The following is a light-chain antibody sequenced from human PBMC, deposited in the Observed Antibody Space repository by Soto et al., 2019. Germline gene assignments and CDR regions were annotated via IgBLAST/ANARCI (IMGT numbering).Light chain of an antibody. V-gene: IGLV2-23*01. Sequence: QSVLTQPASVSGSPGQSITISCTGTSSDVGSYNLVSWYQQHPGTAPKLMTYEAFKRPSGVSNRFSGSKSGDTASLTISGLQAEDEAAYYCCSYAGSTTLYVFGTGTKVTVL. CDR2: EAF. CDR1: SSDVGSYNL. CDR3: CSYAGSTTLYV. J-gene: IGLJ1*01.